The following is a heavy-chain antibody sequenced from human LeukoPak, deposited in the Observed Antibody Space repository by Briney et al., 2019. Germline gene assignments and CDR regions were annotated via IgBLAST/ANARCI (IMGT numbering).Heavy chain of an antibody. V-gene: IGHV4-59*01. CDR1: GGSISSYY. CDR3: ATRRGYCSGGNCNYYFDY. J-gene: IGHJ4*02. CDR2: IYSSGST. Sequence: SETLSLTCTVSGGSISSYYWNWIRQPPGKGLEWIGYIYSSGSTNYNPSLKSRVTISVDTSKNQFSLKLSSVSAADTAVYYCATRRGYCSGGNCNYYFDYWGQGTLVTVSS. D-gene: IGHD2-15*01.